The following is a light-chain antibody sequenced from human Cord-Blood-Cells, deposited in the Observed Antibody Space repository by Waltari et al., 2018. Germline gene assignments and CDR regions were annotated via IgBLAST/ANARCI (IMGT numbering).Light chain of an antibody. CDR3: SSYTSSSTVV. J-gene: IGLJ2*01. Sequence: QSALTQPPSVSGSPGQSVTISCTGTSSDVGRYNRVSWYQQPPGTAPKLTIYEVSNRPSGVPDRVSGSKSGNTASLTISGIQAEDEADYYCSSYTSSSTVVFGGGTKLTVL. V-gene: IGLV2-18*02. CDR1: SSDVGRYNR. CDR2: EVS.